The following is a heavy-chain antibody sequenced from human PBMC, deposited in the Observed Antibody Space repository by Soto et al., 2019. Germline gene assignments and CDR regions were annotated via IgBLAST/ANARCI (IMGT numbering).Heavy chain of an antibody. CDR2: IYTSGST. J-gene: IGHJ3*02. V-gene: IGHV4-4*07. CDR3: ARDRGGYNDDAFDI. CDR1: GGSISSYY. D-gene: IGHD5-12*01. Sequence: PSETLSLTCTASGGSISSYYWTWIRHPAGKGLEWIGRIYTSGSTNYNPSLKSRVTMSVDTSKNQFSLRLRSVTAADTAVYYCARDRGGYNDDAFDIWGQGTMVTVSS.